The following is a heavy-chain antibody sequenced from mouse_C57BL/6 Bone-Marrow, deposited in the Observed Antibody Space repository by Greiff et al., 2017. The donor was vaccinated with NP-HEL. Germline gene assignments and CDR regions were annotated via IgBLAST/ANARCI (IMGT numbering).Heavy chain of an antibody. Sequence: EVKLVESGGVLVKPGGSLKLSCAASGFTFSSYGMSWVRQTPDKRLEWVATISSGGSYTYYPDSVKGRFTISRDNAKNTLYLQMSSLKSEDTAMYYCARSYFGDYWGQGTSVTVSS. V-gene: IGHV5-6*01. CDR3: ARSYFGDY. CDR2: ISSGGSYT. CDR1: GFTFSSYG. J-gene: IGHJ4*01. D-gene: IGHD1-1*01.